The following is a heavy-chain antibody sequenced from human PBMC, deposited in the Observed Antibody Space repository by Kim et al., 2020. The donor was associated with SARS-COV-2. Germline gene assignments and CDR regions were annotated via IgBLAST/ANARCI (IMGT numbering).Heavy chain of an antibody. CDR1: GFTFSSYA. V-gene: IGHV3-23*01. Sequence: GGSLRLSCAASGFTFSSYAMSWVRQAPGKGMEWVSAISGSGGSTYYADSVKGRFTISRDNSKNTLYLQMNSLRAEDTAVYYCAKDLGGVFGFDYWGQGTLVTVSS. D-gene: IGHD3-16*01. J-gene: IGHJ4*02. CDR2: ISGSGGST. CDR3: AKDLGGVFGFDY.